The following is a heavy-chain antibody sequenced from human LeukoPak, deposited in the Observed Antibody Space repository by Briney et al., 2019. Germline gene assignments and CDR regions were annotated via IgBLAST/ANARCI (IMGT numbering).Heavy chain of an antibody. V-gene: IGHV4-59*08. D-gene: IGHD4-11*01. J-gene: IGHJ5*02. CDR2: IYYSGST. Sequence: SETLSLTCTVSGGSVSGYYWSWIRQPPGKGLEWIGYIYYSGSTNYNPSLKSRVTISVDTSKNQFSLKLSSVTAADTAVYYCARGDYSNQNWFDPWGQGTLVTVSS. CDR3: ARGDYSNQNWFDP. CDR1: GGSVSGYY.